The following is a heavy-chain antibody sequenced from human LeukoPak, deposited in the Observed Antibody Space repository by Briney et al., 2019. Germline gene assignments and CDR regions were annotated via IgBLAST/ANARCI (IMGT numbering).Heavy chain of an antibody. CDR3: ARRDYYDSSGYDY. J-gene: IGHJ4*02. D-gene: IGHD3-22*01. CDR1: GFTFSSDA. Sequence: GGSLRLSCAASGFTFSSDAMSWVRQAPGKGLEWVSAISGSGGSTYYADSVKGRFTISRDNSKNTLYLQMNSLRAEDTAVYYCARRDYYDSSGYDYWGQGTLVTVSS. CDR2: ISGSGGST. V-gene: IGHV3-23*01.